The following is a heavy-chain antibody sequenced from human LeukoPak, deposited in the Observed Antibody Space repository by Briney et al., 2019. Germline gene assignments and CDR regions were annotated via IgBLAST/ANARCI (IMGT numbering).Heavy chain of an antibody. CDR3: ASDRTMTTVTSGQSWDDP. Sequence: ASVKVSCKVSGYSLTALAIHWVRQAPGKGLEWMGRFDPDDGARIYSQRFQDRFLMTEDPSSDTAYMELSGLRSEATAVYFCASDRTMTTVTSGQSWDDPWGQGTLVTVSS. D-gene: IGHD4-17*01. J-gene: IGHJ5*02. CDR1: GYSLTALA. V-gene: IGHV1-24*01. CDR2: FDPDDGAR.